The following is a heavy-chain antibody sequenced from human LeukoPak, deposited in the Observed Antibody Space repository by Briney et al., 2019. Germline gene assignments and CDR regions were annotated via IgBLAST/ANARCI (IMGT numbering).Heavy chain of an antibody. V-gene: IGHV3-21*01. D-gene: IGHD3-22*01. CDR1: GFTFSSYS. J-gene: IGHJ4*02. CDR3: ARGSRDYYDSVPMDY. Sequence: GGSLRLSCAASGFTFSSYSMNWVRQAPGKGLEWVSSISSSSSYIYYADSVKGRFTISRDNAKNSLYLQMNSLRAEDAAVYYCARGSRDYYDSVPMDYWGQGTLVTVSS. CDR2: ISSSSSYI.